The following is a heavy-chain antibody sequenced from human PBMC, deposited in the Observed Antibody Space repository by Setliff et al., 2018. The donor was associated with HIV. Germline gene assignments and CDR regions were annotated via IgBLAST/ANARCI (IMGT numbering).Heavy chain of an antibody. CDR1: GYIFTDYY. Sequence: ASVKVSCKASGYIFTDYYIHWVRQAPGQGLEWMGWINPNGGYTNYAQKFLGRVTMTQDTSFTTAHLELSRLGSDDTAVYYCAADNYNCNSFDSWGQGSLVTVSS. CDR3: AADNYNCNSFDS. V-gene: IGHV1-2*02. J-gene: IGHJ4*02. CDR2: INPNGGYT. D-gene: IGHD3-3*01.